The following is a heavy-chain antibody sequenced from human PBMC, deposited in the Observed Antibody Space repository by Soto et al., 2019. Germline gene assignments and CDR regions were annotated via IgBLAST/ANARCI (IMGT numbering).Heavy chain of an antibody. J-gene: IGHJ5*02. V-gene: IGHV3-11*01. Sequence: GGSLRLSCAASGFTFSDYYMSWIRQAPGKGLEWVSYISSSGSTIYYADSVKGRLTISRDNAKNSLYLQMNSLRAEDTAVYYCARVSSNYCSSTSCYDDWFDPWGQGTLVTVSS. CDR1: GFTFSDYY. D-gene: IGHD2-2*01. CDR2: ISSSGSTI. CDR3: ARVSSNYCSSTSCYDDWFDP.